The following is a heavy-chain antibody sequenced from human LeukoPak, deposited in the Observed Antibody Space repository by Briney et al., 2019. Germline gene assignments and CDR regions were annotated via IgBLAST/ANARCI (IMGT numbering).Heavy chain of an antibody. Sequence: SETLSLTCTVSGAPISHDYWSWIRQTPGKGLEWFGFIHYSGSTNYNPSLRSRVTMSIDASKNQFSLKLSPVTAADTAVYYCARTVDYYDSNGFFLYYFDYWGQGTRVTVSS. CDR2: IHYSGST. V-gene: IGHV4-59*12. D-gene: IGHD3-22*01. CDR3: ARTVDYYDSNGFFLYYFDY. J-gene: IGHJ4*02. CDR1: GAPISHDY.